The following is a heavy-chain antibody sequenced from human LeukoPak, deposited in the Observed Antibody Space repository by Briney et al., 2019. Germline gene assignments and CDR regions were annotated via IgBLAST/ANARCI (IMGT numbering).Heavy chain of an antibody. Sequence: KPGGSLRLSCAASGFTFSIYSMNWVRHAPGKGLEWVSSIGGTSSSLYYAESVKGRFTISRDNARNSLYLQMNSLRAEDTAVYYCAKEAGQDYGALDAFDVWGQGTMVTVSS. CDR3: AKEAGQDYGALDAFDV. CDR2: IGGTSSSL. D-gene: IGHD4-17*01. V-gene: IGHV3-21*01. CDR1: GFTFSIYS. J-gene: IGHJ3*01.